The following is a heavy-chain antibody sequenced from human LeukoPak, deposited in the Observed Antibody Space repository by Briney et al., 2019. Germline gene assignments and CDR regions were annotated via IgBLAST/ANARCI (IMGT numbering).Heavy chain of an antibody. V-gene: IGHV3-30*14. Sequence: GGSLRLSCAASGFTFDRYPMHWVRQAPGKGLEWVALISYDGSYKFYGDSVKGRFTISRDNTKNMLFLEMNSLRVDDTAVYYCGGWGGHISGTFSGPFDYWGKGPLVTVSS. CDR3: GGWGGHISGTFSGPFDY. D-gene: IGHD3-10*01. J-gene: IGHJ4*02. CDR1: GFTFDRYP. CDR2: ISYDGSYK.